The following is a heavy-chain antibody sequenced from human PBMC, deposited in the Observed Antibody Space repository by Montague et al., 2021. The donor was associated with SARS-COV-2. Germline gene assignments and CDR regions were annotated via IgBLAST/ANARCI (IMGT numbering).Heavy chain of an antibody. V-gene: IGHV4-39*01. CDR3: ASSYYYGSGTYVYNYYMDV. J-gene: IGHJ6*03. CDR2: ISYSGRT. CDR1: GGSVSSSPYY. D-gene: IGHD3-10*01. Sequence: SETLSLICTVSGGSVSSSPYYWGWIRQPPGRGLEWVGSISYSGRTYFSPSLKSRLTISVDSSENQFSLRLSSVTAADTAVYYCASSYYYGSGTYVYNYYMDVWGKGTMVTVSS.